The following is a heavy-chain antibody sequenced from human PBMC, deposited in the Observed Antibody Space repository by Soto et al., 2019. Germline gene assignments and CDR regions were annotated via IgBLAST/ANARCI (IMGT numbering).Heavy chain of an antibody. J-gene: IGHJ5*02. D-gene: IGHD1-26*01. V-gene: IGHV3-23*01. CDR1: KFAFKNYA. Sequence: VQLLESGGGLVQPGGSLRLSCAASKFAFKNYAMSWVRQAAGKGLAWVSAISGSGYHTYYADSVKGRFTISRDNSKHTLYLQMNSLRAEDTALYYCAKDPADVVRESNWFDPWGQGTLVTVSP. CDR2: ISGSGYHT. CDR3: AKDPADVVRESNWFDP.